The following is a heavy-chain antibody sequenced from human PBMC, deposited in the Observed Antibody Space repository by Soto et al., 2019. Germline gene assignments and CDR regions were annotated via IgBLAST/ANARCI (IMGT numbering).Heavy chain of an antibody. CDR1: GDSISSGYY. V-gene: IGHV4-38-2*01. J-gene: IGHJ4*02. CDR3: ARGGNVRYYPY. CDR2: IDHNGTT. D-gene: IGHD2-21*01. Sequence: SETLSLTCAVSGDSISSGYYWAWIRQPPGKKLEWIGSIDHNGTTYYNPSLKSRVTISVDTSKNQFSLKLSSVTAADSALYDCARGGNVRYYPYCGQGTLVTVSS.